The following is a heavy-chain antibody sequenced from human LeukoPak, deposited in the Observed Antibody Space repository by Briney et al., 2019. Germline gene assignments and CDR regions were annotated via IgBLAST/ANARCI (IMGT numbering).Heavy chain of an antibody. D-gene: IGHD3-9*01. CDR1: GFTFSNFA. Sequence: PGGSLRLSCAGSGFTFSNFAMSWVRQGPAKGLEWVSGISGSGGDTAYADSVKGRFTVSRDNSRNTVYLQMNSLRAEDTAVYYCAKGESPDYDIMTTFFSSFLDWGQGTQVTVSS. CDR2: ISGSGGDT. J-gene: IGHJ4*02. V-gene: IGHV3-23*01. CDR3: AKGESPDYDIMTTFFSSFLD.